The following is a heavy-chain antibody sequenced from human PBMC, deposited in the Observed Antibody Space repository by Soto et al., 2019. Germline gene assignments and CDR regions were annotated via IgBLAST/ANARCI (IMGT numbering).Heavy chain of an antibody. D-gene: IGHD3-22*01. CDR3: AKHGSSGYRGEHFDY. CDR1: GFTFDDYA. CDR2: ISWNSGSI. V-gene: IGHV3-9*01. J-gene: IGHJ4*02. Sequence: GGSLRLSCAASGFTFDDYAMHWVRQAPGKGLEWVSGISWNSGSIGYADSVKGRFTISRDNAKNSLYLQMNSLRAEDTALYYCAKHGSSGYRGEHFDYWGQGTLVTVSS.